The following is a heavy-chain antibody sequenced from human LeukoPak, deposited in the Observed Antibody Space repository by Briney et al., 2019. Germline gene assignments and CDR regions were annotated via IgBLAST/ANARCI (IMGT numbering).Heavy chain of an antibody. D-gene: IGHD3-9*01. J-gene: IGHJ4*02. CDR1: GFTLSSNS. CDR2: ISSSSTTI. V-gene: IGHV3-48*01. Sequence: GGSLRLSCAVSGFTLSSNSMNWVRQAPGMGLEWVSYISSSSTTIYYADSVKGRFTISRDNAKNSLYLQMNSLRAEDTAVYYCAKDPRLRYFDWLSGEIDYWGQGTLVTVSS. CDR3: AKDPRLRYFDWLSGEIDY.